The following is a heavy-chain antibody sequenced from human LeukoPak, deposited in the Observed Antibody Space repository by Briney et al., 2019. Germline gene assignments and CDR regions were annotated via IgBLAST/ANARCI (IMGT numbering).Heavy chain of an antibody. V-gene: IGHV1-69*13. CDR2: IIPIFGTA. CDR3: ARDQGYRYGYGDFDY. D-gene: IGHD5-18*01. Sequence: SVKVSCKASGYTFSIYSIAWVRQAPGQGLEWMGGIIPIFGTANYAQKFQGRVTITADESTSTAYMELSSLRSEDTAVYYCARDQGYRYGYGDFDYWGQGTLVTVSS. CDR1: GYTFSIYS. J-gene: IGHJ4*02.